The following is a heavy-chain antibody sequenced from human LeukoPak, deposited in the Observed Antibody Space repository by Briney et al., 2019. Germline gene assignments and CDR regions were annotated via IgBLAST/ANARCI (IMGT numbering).Heavy chain of an antibody. CDR1: GGSFSGYY. Sequence: SETLSLTCAVYGGSFSGYYWSWIRQPPGKGLEWIGEINHSGSTNYNPSLKSRVAISVDTSKNQFSLKLSSVTAADTAVCYCARAYYVWGSYRSRPFDYWGQGTLVTVSS. CDR3: ARAYYVWGSYRSRPFDY. J-gene: IGHJ4*02. V-gene: IGHV4-34*01. D-gene: IGHD3-16*02. CDR2: INHSGST.